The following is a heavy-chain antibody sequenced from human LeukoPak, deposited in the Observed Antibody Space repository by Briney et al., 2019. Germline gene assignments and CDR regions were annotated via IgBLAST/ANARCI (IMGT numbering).Heavy chain of an antibody. Sequence: SETLSLTCAVYGGSFSGYYWSWIRQPPGKGLEWIGEINHSGSTNYNPSLKSRVTISVGTSKNQFSLKLSSVTAADTAVYYCARAGSGSPVDYWGQGTLVTVSS. V-gene: IGHV4-34*01. CDR3: ARAGSGSPVDY. CDR2: INHSGST. CDR1: GGSFSGYY. D-gene: IGHD3-10*01. J-gene: IGHJ4*02.